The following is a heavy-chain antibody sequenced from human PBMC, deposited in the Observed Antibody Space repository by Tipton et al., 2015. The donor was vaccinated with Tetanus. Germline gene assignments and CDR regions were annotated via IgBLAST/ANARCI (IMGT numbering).Heavy chain of an antibody. V-gene: IGHV1-2*02. D-gene: IGHD3-22*01. J-gene: IGHJ6*02. Sequence: QMQLVQSGAEVKKPGASVKVSCKASGYTFTGYYIYWVRQATGQGLEWMGWIDPNSGGTVYAQKFQGRVTMTRDTSISTDYMELRSLRSDDTAVYYCARDRGDYIFYGMDVWGPGTTVSVS. CDR1: GYTFTGYY. CDR2: IDPNSGGT. CDR3: ARDRGDYIFYGMDV.